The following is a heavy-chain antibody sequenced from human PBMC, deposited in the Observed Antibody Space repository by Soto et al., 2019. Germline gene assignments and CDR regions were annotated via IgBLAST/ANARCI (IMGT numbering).Heavy chain of an antibody. CDR1: GFAFSRYD. V-gene: IGHV3-23*01. D-gene: IGHD3-10*01. Sequence: GGSLRLSCVASGFAFSRYDMNWVRQAPGRGLEWVATIRGRTGTTYYADSVGGRFTISRDDSTRTLYLQMNSLRVDDTAVYYCARDPSFSQVRGDTWFDPWGQGALVTSPQ. CDR2: IRGRTGTT. J-gene: IGHJ5*02. CDR3: ARDPSFSQVRGDTWFDP.